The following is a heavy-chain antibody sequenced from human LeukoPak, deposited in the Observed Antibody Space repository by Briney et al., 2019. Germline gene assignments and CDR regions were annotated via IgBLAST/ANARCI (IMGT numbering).Heavy chain of an antibody. J-gene: IGHJ6*02. CDR3: AREKTYYYDSSGRPDYYYGMDV. D-gene: IGHD3-22*01. CDR1: GGTFSSYA. V-gene: IGHV7-4-1*02. CDR2: INTNTRNP. Sequence: ASVKVSCKASGGTFSSYAISWVRQVPGQGLEWMGWINTNTRNPTYAQGFTGRFVFSLDTSVSTAYLQISSLKAEDTAVYYCAREKTYYYDSSGRPDYYYGMDVWGQGTTVTVSS.